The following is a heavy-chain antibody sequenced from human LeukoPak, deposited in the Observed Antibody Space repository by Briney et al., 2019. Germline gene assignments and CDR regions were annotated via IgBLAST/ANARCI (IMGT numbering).Heavy chain of an antibody. J-gene: IGHJ5*02. CDR2: IDSNYATT. V-gene: IGHV1-46*01. Sequence: GASGKLSCKTAGYTFTSTWMHWVRQAHGQGLEWMGIIDSNYATTFYAQKFQGSVTVARATPSGAVYMELPRPRSDASAVYYCGRDQPLDDKSCWLDPWGQGTLVTVSS. D-gene: IGHD3-9*01. CDR3: GRDQPLDDKSCWLDP. CDR1: GYTFTSTW.